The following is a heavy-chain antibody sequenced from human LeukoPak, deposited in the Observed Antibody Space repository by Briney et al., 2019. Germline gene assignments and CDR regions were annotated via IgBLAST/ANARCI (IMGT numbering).Heavy chain of an antibody. V-gene: IGHV3-33*01. Sequence: GGSLRLSCGASGFTFSSYGMHWVRQAPGKGLEWVAVIWYDGSNKYYADSVKGRFTISRDNSKNTLYLQMNSLRAEDTAVYYCARDRGRHKYFDYWGQGTLVTVSS. CDR2: IWYDGSNK. J-gene: IGHJ4*02. CDR3: ARDRGRHKYFDY. CDR1: GFTFSSYG.